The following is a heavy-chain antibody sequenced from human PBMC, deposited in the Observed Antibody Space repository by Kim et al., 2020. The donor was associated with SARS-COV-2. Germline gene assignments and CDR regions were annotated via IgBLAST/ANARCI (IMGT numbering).Heavy chain of an antibody. Sequence: SETLSLTCAVYGGSFSGYYWSWIRQPPGKGLEWIGEINHSGSTNYNPSLKSRVTISVDTSKNQFSLKLSSVTAADTAVYYCARGSSETSTGPGYWGQGTLVTVSS. CDR1: GGSFSGYY. CDR2: INHSGST. CDR3: ARGSSETSTGPGY. J-gene: IGHJ4*02. V-gene: IGHV4-34*01.